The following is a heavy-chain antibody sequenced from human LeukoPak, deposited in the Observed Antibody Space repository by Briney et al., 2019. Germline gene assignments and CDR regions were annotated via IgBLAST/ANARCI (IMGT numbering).Heavy chain of an antibody. D-gene: IGHD4-23*01. Sequence: PSETLSLTCTVSGGSISSYYWSWIRQPPGKGLEWIGYIYYSGSTNYNPSLKSRVTISVDTSKNQFSLNLSSVTAADTAVYYCARGPTTVVRTFDHWGQGTLVTVTS. J-gene: IGHJ4*02. CDR2: IYYSGST. V-gene: IGHV4-59*12. CDR1: GGSISSYY. CDR3: ARGPTTVVRTFDH.